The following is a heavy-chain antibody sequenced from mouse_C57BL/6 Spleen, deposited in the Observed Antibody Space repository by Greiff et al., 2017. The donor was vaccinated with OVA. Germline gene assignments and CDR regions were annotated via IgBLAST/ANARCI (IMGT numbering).Heavy chain of an antibody. CDR1: GYTFTSYW. D-gene: IGHD1-1*01. Sequence: QVQLQQPGAELVKPGASVKLSCKASGYTFTSYWMHWVKQRPGQGLEWIGMIHPNSGSTNYNEKFKSKATLTVDKSSSPSYMQLSILTSEDSAVYYCASLSTVVDYWGQGTTLTVSS. V-gene: IGHV1-64*01. CDR2: IHPNSGST. CDR3: ASLSTVVDY. J-gene: IGHJ2*01.